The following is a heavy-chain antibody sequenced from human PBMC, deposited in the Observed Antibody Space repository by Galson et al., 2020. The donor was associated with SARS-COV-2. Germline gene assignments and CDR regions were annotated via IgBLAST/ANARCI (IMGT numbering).Heavy chain of an antibody. V-gene: IGHV3-15*07. D-gene: IGHD2-2*01. J-gene: IGHJ5*02. Sequence: GGSLRLSCAASGFTFSNAWMNWVRQAPGKGLEWVGRIKSKTDGGTTDYAAPVKGRFTISRDDSKNTLYLQMNSLKTEDTAVYYCTTGVYCGRTSCFRSWGQGTLVTVSS. CDR2: IKSKTDGGTT. CDR1: GFTFSNAW. CDR3: TTGVYCGRTSCFRS.